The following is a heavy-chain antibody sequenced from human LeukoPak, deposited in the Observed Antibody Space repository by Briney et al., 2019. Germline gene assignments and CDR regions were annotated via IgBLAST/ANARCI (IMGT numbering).Heavy chain of an antibody. Sequence: PGGSLRLSCAASGFTFSSYGMLWVRQAPGKGLEWVAVIWYDGSNKYYADSVKGRFTISRDNSKNTLYLQMNSLRAEDTAVYYCARDRAKEWELYYYYYYGMDVWGQGTTVTVSS. CDR1: GFTFSSYG. J-gene: IGHJ6*02. D-gene: IGHD1-26*01. CDR3: ARDRAKEWELYYYYYYGMDV. V-gene: IGHV3-33*01. CDR2: IWYDGSNK.